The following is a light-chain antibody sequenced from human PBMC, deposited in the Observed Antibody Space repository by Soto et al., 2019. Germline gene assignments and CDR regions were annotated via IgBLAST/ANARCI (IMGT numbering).Light chain of an antibody. CDR2: GAS. J-gene: IGKJ4*01. Sequence: EVVLTQFPGTLSLSPGDRATLSCRASRSVSDNYLAWYQQKPGRAPRILIFGASMRATGIPDRFIGSASGTDYTRTISVRKPDEFGVYYCQKYDASSSLTVGGG. CDR1: RSVSDNY. CDR3: QKYDASSSLT. V-gene: IGKV3-20*01.